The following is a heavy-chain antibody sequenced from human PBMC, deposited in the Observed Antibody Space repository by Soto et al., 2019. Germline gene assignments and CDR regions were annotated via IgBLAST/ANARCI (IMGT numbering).Heavy chain of an antibody. D-gene: IGHD6-13*01. CDR1: GGTFGIYA. Sequence: QVQLVQSGAEVKKPGSSVKVSCKASGGTFGIYAITWVRQATGQGLEWMGGIIAFSDIVNYTQKLQGKVTITADESTNTAYMDLCILRSEDTAVYYCARSLYSSSWFHSGNSYYYYGMDVWGQGTTVTVSS. CDR3: ARSLYSSSWFHSGNSYYYYGMDV. J-gene: IGHJ6*02. CDR2: IIAFSDIV. V-gene: IGHV1-69*12.